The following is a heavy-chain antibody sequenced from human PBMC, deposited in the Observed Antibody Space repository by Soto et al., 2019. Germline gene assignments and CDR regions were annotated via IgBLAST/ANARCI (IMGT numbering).Heavy chain of an antibody. CDR1: GFSLSTSGVG. CDR3: AHQGPEDWPLDY. CDR2: IYWDDSK. J-gene: IGHJ4*02. D-gene: IGHD3-9*01. V-gene: IGHV2-5*02. Sequence: QITLKESGPTLVRPTQTLTLTCAFSGFSLSTSGVGVGWIRQPPGKALEWLAVIYWDDSKHYSPSLRSRLTITNDTSKYLVVLTMTTMDPMDTGTYYCAHQGPEDWPLDYWGQGTLVAVSS.